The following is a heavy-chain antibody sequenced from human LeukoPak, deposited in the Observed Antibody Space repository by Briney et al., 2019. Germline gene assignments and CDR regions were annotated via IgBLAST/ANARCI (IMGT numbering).Heavy chain of an antibody. J-gene: IGHJ4*02. CDR2: INPSGGYT. CDR1: GYTFTSYR. CDR3: ARDSDNNSIDY. Sequence: ASVKVSCKASGYTFTSYRIHWVRQTPGQGLEWMGIINPSGGYTPHAQKFQGRVTMTKDTSTSTVYMELSSLRAEDTAVYYCARDSDNNSIDYWGQGTLVTVSS. D-gene: IGHD1-1*01. V-gene: IGHV1-46*01.